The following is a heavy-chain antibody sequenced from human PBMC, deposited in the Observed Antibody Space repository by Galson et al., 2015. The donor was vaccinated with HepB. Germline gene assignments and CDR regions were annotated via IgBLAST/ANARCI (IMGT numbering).Heavy chain of an antibody. J-gene: IGHJ4*02. CDR3: ARAAYYDSSGYYFDC. D-gene: IGHD3-22*01. Sequence: TLSLTCAVSGGSISSSAYSWSWIRLPPGKGLEWIGYIYHSGDTYYNPSLKSRVTISVDTSKNQFSLKLSSVTAADTAVYYCARAAYYDSSGYYFDCWGQGTLVTVSS. CDR2: IYHSGDT. CDR1: GGSISSSAYS. V-gene: IGHV4-30-2*01.